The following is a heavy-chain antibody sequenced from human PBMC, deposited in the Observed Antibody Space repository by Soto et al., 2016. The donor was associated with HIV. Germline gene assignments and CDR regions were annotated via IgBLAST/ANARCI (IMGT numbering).Heavy chain of an antibody. Sequence: EVQLVESGGGLVQPGGSLRLSCAASEFIVSSNYMNWVRQAPGQGLEWVSIIYSGGDTNYADSVKGRFTISRDNSKNTLYLQMNSLRAEDTAVYYCARDSSYGAGGVFDI. CDR1: EFIVSSNY. CDR2: IYSGGDT. V-gene: IGHV3-66*01. CDR3: ARDSSYGAGGVFDI. D-gene: IGHD4-17*01. J-gene: IGHJ3*02.